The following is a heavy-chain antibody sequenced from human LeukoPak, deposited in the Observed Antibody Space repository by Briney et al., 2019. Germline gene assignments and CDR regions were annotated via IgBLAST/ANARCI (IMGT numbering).Heavy chain of an antibody. Sequence: GEALKISSKGSGYSFTSYWIGWVRQMPGKGREWMGMIYPGDSDIKYIPSFQGQVTTSADKSISTAYLQWRSLKASDTDMYYCARGWRIYSSSLWGQGTLVTVSS. D-gene: IGHD6-13*01. V-gene: IGHV5-51*01. CDR3: ARGWRIYSSSL. CDR2: IYPGDSDI. J-gene: IGHJ4*02. CDR1: GYSFTSYW.